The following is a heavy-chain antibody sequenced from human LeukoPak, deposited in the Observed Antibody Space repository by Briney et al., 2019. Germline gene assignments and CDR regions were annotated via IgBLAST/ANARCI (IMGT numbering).Heavy chain of an antibody. Sequence: PSETLSLTCTVSGGSISSYYWSWIRQPPGEGLEWIGYIYYSGSTNYNPSLKSRVTISVDTSKNQFSLKLSSVTAADTAVYYCASTNVDTAMVKAHYFDYWGQGTLVTVSS. J-gene: IGHJ4*02. CDR1: GGSISSYY. CDR3: ASTNVDTAMVKAHYFDY. CDR2: IYYSGST. V-gene: IGHV4-59*01. D-gene: IGHD5-18*01.